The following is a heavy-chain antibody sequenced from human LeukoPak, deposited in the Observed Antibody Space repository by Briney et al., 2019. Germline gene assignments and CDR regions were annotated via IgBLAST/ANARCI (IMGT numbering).Heavy chain of an antibody. CDR2: IYHSGST. CDR1: GGSISSSNW. Sequence: PSETLSLTCAVSGGSISSSNWWSWVRQPPGKGLEWIGEIYHSGSTNYNPSLKSRVTISVDKSKNQFSLKLSSVTAADTAVYYCARLGIAAAGTDAFDIWGQGTMVTVSS. J-gene: IGHJ3*02. D-gene: IGHD6-13*01. CDR3: ARLGIAAAGTDAFDI. V-gene: IGHV4-4*02.